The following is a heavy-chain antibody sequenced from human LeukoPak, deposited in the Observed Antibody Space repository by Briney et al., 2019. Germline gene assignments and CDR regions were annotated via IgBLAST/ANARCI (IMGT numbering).Heavy chain of an antibody. Sequence: KPSETLSLTCTVSGGSISSSSYYWGWIRQPPGKGLEWIGSIYYSGSTYYNPSLKSRVTISVDTSKNQFSLKLSSVTAADTAVYYCARVNPAANEYDYWGQGTLVNVSS. CDR1: GGSISSSSYY. J-gene: IGHJ4*02. CDR3: ARVNPAANEYDY. V-gene: IGHV4-39*07. D-gene: IGHD6-13*01. CDR2: IYYSGST.